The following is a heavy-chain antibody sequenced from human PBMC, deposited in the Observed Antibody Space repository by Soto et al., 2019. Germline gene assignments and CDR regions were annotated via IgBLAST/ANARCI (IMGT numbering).Heavy chain of an antibody. Sequence: GGSLRLSCAASGFTFNTFALTWVRQAPGKGLEWVSSITVDGGSTYYVDSVKGRFTVSRDNSKNTLYLQMDSLRAEDTAMYYCARVLVGTTFSVEAFDIWGQGTMVTVSS. CDR1: GFTFNTFA. J-gene: IGHJ3*02. CDR3: ARVLVGTTFSVEAFDI. D-gene: IGHD1-26*01. CDR2: ITVDGGST. V-gene: IGHV3-23*01.